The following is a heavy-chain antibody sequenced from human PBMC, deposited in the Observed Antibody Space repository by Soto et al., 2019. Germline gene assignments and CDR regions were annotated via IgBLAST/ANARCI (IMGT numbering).Heavy chain of an antibody. CDR1: GFTFSSYA. Sequence: GSLRLPCAASGFTFSSYAMPWVCQAPGKGLEWVAVISYDGSNKYYADSVKGRFTISRDNSKNTLYLQMNSLRAEDTAVYYCARDPITMIVVAPLMGAFDIWGQGTMVTVSS. CDR2: ISYDGSNK. V-gene: IGHV3-30-3*01. D-gene: IGHD3-22*01. J-gene: IGHJ3*02. CDR3: ARDPITMIVVAPLMGAFDI.